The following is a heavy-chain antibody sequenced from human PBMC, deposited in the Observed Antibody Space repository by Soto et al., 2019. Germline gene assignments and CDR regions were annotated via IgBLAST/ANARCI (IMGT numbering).Heavy chain of an antibody. CDR1: GGSISIYY. CDR3: AWNRGSYEYFDY. D-gene: IGHD1-26*01. V-gene: IGHV4-59*01. J-gene: IGHJ4*02. Sequence: WEPLSLTCTGSGGSISIYYWSWIRQPPGKGLEWIVYIYYTGSTNYNPSLKSRVSISADTSKSQFSLKLSSVTAADTAVYYCAWNRGSYEYFDYWGQGTLVTVSS. CDR2: IYYTGST.